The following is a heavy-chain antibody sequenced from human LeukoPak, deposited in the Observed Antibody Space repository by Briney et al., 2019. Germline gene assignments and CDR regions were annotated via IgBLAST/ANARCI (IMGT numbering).Heavy chain of an antibody. CDR1: GFTVSSNY. J-gene: IGHJ4*02. D-gene: IGHD6-19*01. Sequence: GGSLRLSCAASGFTVSSNYMSWVRQAPGKGLEWVSYISNSGNTIYYADSVKGRFTISRDNAKNSLYLQMNSLRDEDTAVYYCAQKSNSGWFIDYWGQGTLVTVSS. V-gene: IGHV3-48*02. CDR3: AQKSNSGWFIDY. CDR2: ISNSGNTI.